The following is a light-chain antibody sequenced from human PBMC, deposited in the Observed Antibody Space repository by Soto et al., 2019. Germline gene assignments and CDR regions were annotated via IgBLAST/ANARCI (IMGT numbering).Light chain of an antibody. J-gene: IGKJ1*01. CDR3: QQYNDNWT. V-gene: IGKV1-5*03. CDR1: QSISIW. CDR2: KAS. Sequence: DIQMTQSPSTLSASVGERVTITCRASQSISIWLALYQQKPGKAPKLLIYKASTLQSGVPSRFSGSGSGTEFTLAISSLQPDDSATYYCQQYNDNWTFGQGTKVEIK.